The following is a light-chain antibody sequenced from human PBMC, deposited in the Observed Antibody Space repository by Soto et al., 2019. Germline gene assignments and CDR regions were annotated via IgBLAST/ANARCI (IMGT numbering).Light chain of an antibody. CDR2: GAS. Sequence: EIVLTQSPGTLSLSPGERATLSCRASQSVSSSYLAWYQQRPGQAPRLLIYGASSRATDIPDRFSGSGSGTDFTLTINRLEPEDSAVYYCQQYGSLITFGQGTRLEI. CDR1: QSVSSSY. J-gene: IGKJ5*01. V-gene: IGKV3-20*01. CDR3: QQYGSLIT.